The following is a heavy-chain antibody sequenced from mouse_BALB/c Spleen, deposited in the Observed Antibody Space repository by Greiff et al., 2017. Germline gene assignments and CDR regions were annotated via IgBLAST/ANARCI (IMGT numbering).Heavy chain of an antibody. CDR2: IYPGGGYT. CDR1: GYAFSSYW. Sequence: QVHVKQSGAELVRPGSSVKISCKASGYAFSSYWMNWVKQRPGHGLEWIGDIYPGGGYTNYNEKFKGKATLTADTSSSTAYMQLSSLTSEDSAVYFCARRSNYYFDYWGQGTTLTVSS. D-gene: IGHD2-5*01. CDR3: ARRSNYYFDY. J-gene: IGHJ2*01. V-gene: IGHV1-80*01.